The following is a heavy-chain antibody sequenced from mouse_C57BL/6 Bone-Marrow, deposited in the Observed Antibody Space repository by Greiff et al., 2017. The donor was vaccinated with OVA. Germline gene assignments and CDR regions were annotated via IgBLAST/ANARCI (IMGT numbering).Heavy chain of an antibody. D-gene: IGHD2-1*01. V-gene: IGHV14-1*01. CDR3: TTYSAWFAY. CDR2: IDPEDGDP. CDR1: GFNIKDYY. J-gene: IGHJ3*01. Sequence: VQLQQSGAALVRPGASVKLSCTASGFNIKDYYMHWVKQRPEQGLEWIGRIDPEDGDPEYAPKFQGKATMTADTSSNTAYLQLSSLTSADTAVYDCTTYSAWFAYWGQGNLVTVSA.